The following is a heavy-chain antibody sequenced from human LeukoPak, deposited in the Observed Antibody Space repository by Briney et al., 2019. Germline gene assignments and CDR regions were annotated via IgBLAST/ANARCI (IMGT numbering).Heavy chain of an antibody. D-gene: IGHD2-2*01. CDR1: GFTFSGSA. V-gene: IGHV3-73*01. Sequence: PGGPLKLSCAASGFTFSGSAMHWVRQASGKGLEWVGRIRSKANSYATAYAASVKGRFTISRDDSKNTAYLQMNSLKTVDTAVYYCTRPYCSSTSCYYYYGMDVWGQGTTVTVSS. J-gene: IGHJ6*02. CDR2: IRSKANSYAT. CDR3: TRPYCSSTSCYYYYGMDV.